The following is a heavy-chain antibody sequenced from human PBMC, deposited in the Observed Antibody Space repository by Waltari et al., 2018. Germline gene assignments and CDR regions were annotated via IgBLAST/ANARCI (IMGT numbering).Heavy chain of an antibody. V-gene: IGHV4-38-2*01. Sequence: QVQLQESGPGLVKPSETLSLTCAVSCYSISRGYYSDWIRQPPGKGLEWIGSIYHSGSTYYNPSLKSRVTISVDTSKNQFSLKLSSVTAADTAVYYCARARSSSWWWFDPWGQGTLVTVSS. D-gene: IGHD6-13*01. J-gene: IGHJ5*02. CDR3: ARARSSSWWWFDP. CDR1: CYSISRGYY. CDR2: IYHSGST.